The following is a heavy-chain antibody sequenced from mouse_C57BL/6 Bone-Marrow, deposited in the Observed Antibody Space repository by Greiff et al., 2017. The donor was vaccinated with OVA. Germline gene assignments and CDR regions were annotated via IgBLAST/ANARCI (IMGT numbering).Heavy chain of an antibody. CDR1: GFTFSDYY. CDR2: ISNGGGST. Sequence: EVMLVESGGGLVQPGGSLKLSCAASGFTFSDYYMYWVRQTPEKRLEWVAYISNGGGSTYYPDTVKGRFTISRDNAKNTLYLQMSRLKSEDTAMYYCARHGGTGGYFDYWGQGTTLTVSS. V-gene: IGHV5-12*01. D-gene: IGHD3-3*01. CDR3: ARHGGTGGYFDY. J-gene: IGHJ2*01.